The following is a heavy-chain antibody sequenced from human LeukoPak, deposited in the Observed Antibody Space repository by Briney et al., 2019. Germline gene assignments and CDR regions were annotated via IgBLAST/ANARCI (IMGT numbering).Heavy chain of an antibody. D-gene: IGHD4/OR15-4a*01. CDR3: ARDSWDYIAMDV. CDR2: VHYTGSA. V-gene: IGHV4-59*01. J-gene: IGHJ6*02. Sequence: GSLRLSCAASEFTFSDYWMSWVRQPPGKGLEWIGYVHYTGSADYNPSLKSRVTISLDTSKNQFSLKLTSATAADTAVYYCARDSWDYIAMDVWGPGTTVIVSS. CDR1: EFTFSDYW.